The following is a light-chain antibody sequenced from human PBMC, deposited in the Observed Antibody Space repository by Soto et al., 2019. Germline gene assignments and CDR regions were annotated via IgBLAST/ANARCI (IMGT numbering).Light chain of an antibody. Sequence: QSALTQTASVSGSPGQSITISCAGTSTDVGGYKYVSWYQLHPGKAPKLIIYEDTNRPSGVSDRFSGSKSGNTASLTISGLQAEDEADYYCFLYTSSSTRVFGTGTKVTVL. V-gene: IGLV2-14*01. CDR3: FLYTSSSTRV. CDR2: EDT. J-gene: IGLJ1*01. CDR1: STDVGGYKY.